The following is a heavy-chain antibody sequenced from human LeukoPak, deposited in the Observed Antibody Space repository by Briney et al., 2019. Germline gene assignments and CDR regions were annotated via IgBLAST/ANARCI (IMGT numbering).Heavy chain of an antibody. CDR1: GFTFSNYW. CDR2: IKQDGSEK. CDR3: AREGVPYAGDY. Sequence: GGSLRLSCEASGFTFSNYWMRWVRQAPGKGLEWVANIKQDGSEKNYVDPVKGRFTTSRDNAKNAQYLQMNSLRAEDTAVYYCAREGVPYAGDYWGQGTLVTVSS. J-gene: IGHJ4*02. D-gene: IGHD3-10*01. V-gene: IGHV3-7*01.